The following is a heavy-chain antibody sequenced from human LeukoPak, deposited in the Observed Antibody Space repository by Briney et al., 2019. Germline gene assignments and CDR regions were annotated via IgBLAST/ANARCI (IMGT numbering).Heavy chain of an antibody. Sequence: ASVKVSCKASGYTLTGYYIHWVRQAPGQGLGWMGWIYPNSGGTMYAERFQGRVTLTRATSISTAYMELRRLKSDDTAVYFCASSKGYGDYPFDYWGQGTLVTVSS. CDR1: GYTLTGYY. D-gene: IGHD4-17*01. J-gene: IGHJ4*02. V-gene: IGHV1-2*02. CDR2: IYPNSGGT. CDR3: ASSKGYGDYPFDY.